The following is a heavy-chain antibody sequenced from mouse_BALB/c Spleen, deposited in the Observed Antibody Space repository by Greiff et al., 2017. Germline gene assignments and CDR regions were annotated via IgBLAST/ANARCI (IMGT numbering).Heavy chain of an antibody. D-gene: IGHD2-4*01. J-gene: IGHJ2*01. V-gene: IGHV1-5*01. Sequence: VQLQQSGTVLARPGASVKMSCKASGYTFTSYWMHWVKQRPGQGLEWIGAIYPGNSDTSYNQKFKGKAKLTAVTSTSTAYMELSSLTNEDSAVYYCTREDMITYYLDYWGQGTTLTVSS. CDR2: IYPGNSDT. CDR3: TREDMITYYLDY. CDR1: GYTFTSYW.